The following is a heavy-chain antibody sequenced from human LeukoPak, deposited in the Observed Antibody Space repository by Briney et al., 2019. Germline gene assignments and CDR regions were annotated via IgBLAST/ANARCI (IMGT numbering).Heavy chain of an antibody. Sequence: ASVKVSCKASGYTFTSNGISWVRQAPGQGLEWMGWISAYNGNTNYAQKLQGRVTMTTDTSTSTAYMELRSLRSDDTAVYYCARDLDIVVVPAAMYWFDPWGQGTLVTVSS. CDR1: GYTFTSNG. CDR3: ARDLDIVVVPAAMYWFDP. V-gene: IGHV1-18*01. D-gene: IGHD2-2*03. J-gene: IGHJ5*02. CDR2: ISAYNGNT.